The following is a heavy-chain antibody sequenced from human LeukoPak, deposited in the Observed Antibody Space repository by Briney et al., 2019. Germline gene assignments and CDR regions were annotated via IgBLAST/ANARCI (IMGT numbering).Heavy chain of an antibody. CDR2: IYYSGST. CDR3: AGAGRSYDYVWGSYRYDAFDI. J-gene: IGHJ3*02. V-gene: IGHV4-39*07. CDR1: GGSISSSSYY. D-gene: IGHD3-16*02. Sequence: SATLSLTCTVSGGSISSSSYYWGWIRQPPGKGLEWIGSIYYSGSTYYNPSLKSRVTISVDTSKNQFSLKLSSVTAADTAVYYCAGAGRSYDYVWGSYRYDAFDIWGQGTMVTVSS.